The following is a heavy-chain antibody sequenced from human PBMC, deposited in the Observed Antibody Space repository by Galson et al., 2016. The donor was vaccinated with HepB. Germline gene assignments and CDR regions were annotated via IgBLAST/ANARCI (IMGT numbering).Heavy chain of an antibody. D-gene: IGHD4-17*01. Sequence: SLRLSCAASGFTLSSYGMHWVRQAPGKGLEWVAVIWYDGSNEYYADSVKGRFTISRDNSKNTLYLQMNSLRAEDTAVYYCARDRGNGDYALDYWGQGTLVTVSS. CDR1: GFTLSSYG. J-gene: IGHJ4*02. V-gene: IGHV3-33*08. CDR2: IWYDGSNE. CDR3: ARDRGNGDYALDY.